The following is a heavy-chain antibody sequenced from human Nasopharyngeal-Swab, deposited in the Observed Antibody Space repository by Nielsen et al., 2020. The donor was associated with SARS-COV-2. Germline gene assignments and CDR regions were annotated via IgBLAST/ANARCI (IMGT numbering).Heavy chain of an antibody. J-gene: IGHJ4*02. CDR3: ARFPRAYYDILTGYSSTYYFDY. CDR1: GFTFSSYG. CDR2: LWYDGSNK. D-gene: IGHD3-9*01. V-gene: IGHV3-33*01. Sequence: GESLMISCAASGFTFSSYGMHWVRQAPGKGLEWVAVLWYDGSNKYHADSVKGRFTISKVNATTRLYLQMNRLRAEDTAVYYLARFPRAYYDILTGYSSTYYFDYWGQGPLVTVSS.